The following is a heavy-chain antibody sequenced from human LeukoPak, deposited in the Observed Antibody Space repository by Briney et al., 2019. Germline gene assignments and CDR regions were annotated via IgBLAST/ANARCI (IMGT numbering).Heavy chain of an antibody. V-gene: IGHV1-46*01. CDR2: IYPRDGST. CDR3: ARDQEAFDY. J-gene: IGHJ4*02. Sequence: ASVKLSCTASGYSFTSNYIHWVRQAPGQGLEWMGMIYPRDGSTSYAQKFQGRVTVTRDTSTSTVHMELSGLRSEDTAVYYCARDQEAFDYWGQGTLVTVSS. CDR1: GYSFTSNY.